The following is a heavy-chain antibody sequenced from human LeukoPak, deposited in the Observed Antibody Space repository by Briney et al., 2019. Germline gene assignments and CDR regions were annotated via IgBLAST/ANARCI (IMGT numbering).Heavy chain of an antibody. V-gene: IGHV4-4*07. CDR3: ARGPYYDTSRTSAFDI. CDR1: GGSISSYY. Sequence: SETLSLTFTVSGGSISSYYWSWIRQPAGKGLECIGRIYTSGSTNYNPSLKSRVTMSVDTSKNHFSLKLTSVTAADTAVYYCARGPYYDTSRTSAFDIWGQGTMVTVS. CDR2: IYTSGST. J-gene: IGHJ3*02. D-gene: IGHD3-22*01.